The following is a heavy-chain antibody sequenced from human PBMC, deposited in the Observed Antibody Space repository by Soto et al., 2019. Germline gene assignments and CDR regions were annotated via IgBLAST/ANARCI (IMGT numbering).Heavy chain of an antibody. D-gene: IGHD2-2*01. CDR2: IIPILGIA. CDR1: GGTFSSYT. CDR3: ARDRVVVPAAQIKYYYYGMDV. V-gene: IGHV1-69*04. Sequence: SVKVSCKASGGTFSSYTISWVRQAPGQGLERMGRIIPILGIANYAQKFQGRVTITADKSTSTAYMELSSLRSEDTAVYYCARDRVVVPAAQIKYYYYGMDVWGQGTTVTVSS. J-gene: IGHJ6*02.